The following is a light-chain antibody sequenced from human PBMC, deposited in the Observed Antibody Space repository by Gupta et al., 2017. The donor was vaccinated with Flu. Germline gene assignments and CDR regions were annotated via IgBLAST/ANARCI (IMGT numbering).Light chain of an antibody. Sequence: QSALTQPRSVSGSPGQSVTISCTGTNSDVGGYDFVSWYQLHPGKAPQLLIYDVTKRPSGVPDRFSGSKSGDTASLTIAGLQAEDEADYYCCSYAGSSAFYVFGSGTRVTVL. V-gene: IGLV2-11*01. J-gene: IGLJ1*01. CDR3: CSYAGSSAFYV. CDR1: NSDVGGYDF. CDR2: DVT.